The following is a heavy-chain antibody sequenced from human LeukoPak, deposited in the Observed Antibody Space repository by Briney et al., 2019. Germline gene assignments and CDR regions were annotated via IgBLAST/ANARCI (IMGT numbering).Heavy chain of an antibody. CDR3: ASLGGERPRYCSSTSCPYYMDV. V-gene: IGHV4-39*07. CDR2: IFYSGST. J-gene: IGHJ6*03. CDR1: SGSISTSNYY. D-gene: IGHD2-2*01. Sequence: SETLSLTCTVSSGSISTSNYYWGWVRQPPGKALEWIGNIFYSGSTYYSPSLKSRVTISLDTSRNQFSLKLSSVTAADTAVYYCASLGGERPRYCSSTSCPYYMDVWGKGTTVTISS.